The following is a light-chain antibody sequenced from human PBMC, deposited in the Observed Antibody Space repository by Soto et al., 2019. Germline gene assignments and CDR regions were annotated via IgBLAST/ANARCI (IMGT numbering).Light chain of an antibody. V-gene: IGKV3-15*01. CDR3: QQYNNWPPIT. J-gene: IGKJ5*01. CDR2: YAS. Sequence: EIMMTQSPATLSVSPGERATLSCRASQSVSNNVAWYQQKPGQAPRLLIYYASIRATGIPARFSGSGSGTEVTLTVSSLQSEDFALYYCQQYNNWPPITFGQGTRLEIK. CDR1: QSVSNN.